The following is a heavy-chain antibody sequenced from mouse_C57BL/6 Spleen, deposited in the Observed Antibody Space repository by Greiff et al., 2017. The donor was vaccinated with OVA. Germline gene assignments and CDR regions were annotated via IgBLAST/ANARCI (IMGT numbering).Heavy chain of an antibody. CDR1: GFTFSDYG. Sequence: EVLLVESGGGLVKPGGSLKLSCAASGFTFSDYGMHWVRQAPEKGLEWVAYISSGSSTIYYADTVKGRFTISRDNAKNTLFLQMTSLRSEDTAMYYCARGYYYGSRKNFDYWGQGTTLTVSS. J-gene: IGHJ2*01. V-gene: IGHV5-17*01. CDR3: ARGYYYGSRKNFDY. D-gene: IGHD1-1*01. CDR2: ISSGSSTI.